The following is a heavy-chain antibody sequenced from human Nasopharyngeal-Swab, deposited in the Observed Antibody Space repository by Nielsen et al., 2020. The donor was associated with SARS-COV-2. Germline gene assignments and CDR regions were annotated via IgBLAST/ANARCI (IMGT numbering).Heavy chain of an antibody. CDR3: ARGGYRDYDYAY. J-gene: IGHJ4*02. D-gene: IGHD5-12*01. V-gene: IGHV3-21*01. CDR2: ISRNSDYI. Sequence: RQPPGKGLEWVSSISRNSDYILYADSVKGRFTISRDNAKNSLFLQMNSLRADDTAVYYCARGGYRDYDYAYWGQGTLVTAPQ.